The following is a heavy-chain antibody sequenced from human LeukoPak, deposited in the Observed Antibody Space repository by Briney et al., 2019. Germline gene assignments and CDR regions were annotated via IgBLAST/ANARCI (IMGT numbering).Heavy chain of an antibody. J-gene: IGHJ4*02. D-gene: IGHD3-10*01. CDR2: INSDGRKT. CDR3: GRGMRDYYGLDY. V-gene: IGHV3-74*01. CDR1: GFIFSSFW. Sequence: PGGSLRLSCAASGFIFSSFWMHWVRQVPGKGLVWVSHINSDGRKTDYADSVRGRFTISRDNAKNTLYLQMNRLTVEDTAVYYCGRGMRDYYGLDYWGQGILVTVSS.